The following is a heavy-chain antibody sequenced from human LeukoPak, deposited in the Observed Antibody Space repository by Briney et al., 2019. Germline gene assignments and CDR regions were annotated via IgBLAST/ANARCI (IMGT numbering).Heavy chain of an antibody. CDR2: IRYDGSNK. J-gene: IGHJ2*01. V-gene: IGHV3-30*02. CDR3: AKDGRGQWLAWYFDL. Sequence: PGGSLRLSCAASGFTFSSYGMHWVRQAPGKGLEWVAFIRYDGSNKYYADSVKGRFTISRDNSKNTLYLQMNSLRAEDTAVYYCAKDGRGQWLAWYFDLWGRGTLVTVSS. CDR1: GFTFSSYG. D-gene: IGHD6-19*01.